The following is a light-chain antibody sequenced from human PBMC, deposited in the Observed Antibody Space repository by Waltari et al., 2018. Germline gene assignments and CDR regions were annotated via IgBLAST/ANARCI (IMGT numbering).Light chain of an antibody. CDR2: GVN. CDR1: GSDVGSSNY. CDR3: SSYTSNGTLV. Sequence: QSALTQPASVSGSPGQSITISCIGTGSDVGSSNYVSWHQQLPGKAPKVMIYGVNNRPSGVSNRFSGSKSGNTASLIISGLQADDEADYYCSSYTSNGTLVFGTGTKVTVV. V-gene: IGLV2-14*01. J-gene: IGLJ1*01.